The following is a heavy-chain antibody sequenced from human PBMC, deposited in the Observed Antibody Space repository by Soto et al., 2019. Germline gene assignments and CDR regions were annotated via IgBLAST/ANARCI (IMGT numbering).Heavy chain of an antibody. V-gene: IGHV3-53*01. CDR1: GFSVSSNY. J-gene: IGHJ5*02. CDR2: HYSGGST. D-gene: IGHD2-21*02. Sequence: GGSLRLSCAISGFSVSSNYLSWVRQAPGKGLEWVSVHYSGGSTYYADSVQGRFTISRDKSNNTLYLQMRRVRAEDTAVYFCARHRHPRVTVGVTSPLDLWRQGTQVTVSS. CDR3: ARHRHPRVTVGVTSPLDL.